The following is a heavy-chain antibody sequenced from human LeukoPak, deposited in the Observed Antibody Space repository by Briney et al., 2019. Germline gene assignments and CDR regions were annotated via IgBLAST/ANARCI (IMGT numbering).Heavy chain of an antibody. CDR3: ARGPGSGSYYKVGFDY. J-gene: IGHJ4*02. D-gene: IGHD3-10*01. CDR2: IYYSGSA. V-gene: IGHV4-30-4*02. CDR1: GGSISSGDYY. Sequence: SDTLSLTCTVSGGSISSGDYYWSWIRQPPGKGLEWIGYIYYSGSAYYNPSLKSRVTISVDTSKNQFSLKLSSVTAGDTAVYYCARGPGSGSYYKVGFDYWGQGTLVTVSS.